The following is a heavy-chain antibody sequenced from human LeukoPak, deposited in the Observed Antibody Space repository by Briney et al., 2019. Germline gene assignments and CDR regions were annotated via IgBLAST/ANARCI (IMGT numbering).Heavy chain of an antibody. V-gene: IGHV4-59*08. CDR1: GGSIGTYY. J-gene: IGHJ4*02. CDR2: IYSRGSS. D-gene: IGHD1-20*01. CDR3: ARLAYNWNLDY. Sequence: PSETLSLTCTVSGGSIGTYYWTWIRQPPGKGLKWIGNIYSRGSSDYNPSLKSRVTISVDTSKNQFSLKLSSVTAADTAVYYCARLAYNWNLDYWGQGILVTVSS.